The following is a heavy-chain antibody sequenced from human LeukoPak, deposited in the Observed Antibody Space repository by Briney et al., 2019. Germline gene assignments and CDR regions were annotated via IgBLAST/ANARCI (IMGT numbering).Heavy chain of an antibody. CDR3: AKGGSSSSWYYFDY. CDR2: ISWNSGSI. V-gene: IGHV3-9*01. Sequence: PGRSLRLSCAASGFTFDDYAMHWVRQAPGKGLEWVSSISWNSGSIGYADSVKGRFTISRDNAKNSLYLQMNSLRAEDTALYYCAKGGSSSSWYYFDYWGQGTLVTVSS. CDR1: GFTFDDYA. J-gene: IGHJ4*02. D-gene: IGHD6-13*01.